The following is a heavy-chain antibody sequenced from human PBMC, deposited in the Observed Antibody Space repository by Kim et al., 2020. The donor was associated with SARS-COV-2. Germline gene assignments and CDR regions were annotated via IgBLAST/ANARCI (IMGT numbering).Heavy chain of an antibody. CDR2: ISYDGSNK. D-gene: IGHD3-10*02. CDR1: GFTFSSCA. V-gene: IGHV3-30*04. Sequence: GGSLRLSCAASGFTFSSCAIHWVRQAPGKGLEWVAVISYDGSNKYYADSVKGRFTISRDNSKNTLYLQMNSLRAEDTALYYCARDLCPGLNCLYYCDYG. J-gene: IGHJ6*01. CDR3: ARDLCPGLNCLYYCDYG.